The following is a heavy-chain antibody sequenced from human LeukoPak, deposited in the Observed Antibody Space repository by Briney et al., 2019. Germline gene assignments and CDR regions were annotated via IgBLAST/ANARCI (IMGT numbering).Heavy chain of an antibody. CDR1: GFTFSSYG. CDR2: ISYDGSNK. V-gene: IGHV3-30*18. Sequence: GGSLRLSCAASGFTFSSYGVHWVRQAPGKGLEWVAVISYDGSNKYYADSVKGRFTISRDNSKNTLYLQMNSLRAEDTAVYYCAKDLSGMAYCGGDCCFDYWGQGTLVTVSS. J-gene: IGHJ4*02. CDR3: AKDLSGMAYCGGDCCFDY. D-gene: IGHD2-21*02.